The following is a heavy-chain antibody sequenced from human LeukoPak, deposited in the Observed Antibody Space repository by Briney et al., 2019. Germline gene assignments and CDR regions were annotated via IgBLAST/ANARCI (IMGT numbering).Heavy chain of an antibody. V-gene: IGHV3-64D*06. D-gene: IGHD1-26*01. CDR3: VRAAIVRDLWVWLDP. CDR1: GFTFSCYS. CDR2: ISFNGGST. J-gene: IGHJ5*02. Sequence: GGSLRLSCSVSGFTFSCYSMDWVRQAPGKGLEYVLAISFNGGSTYYADSVKGRFTVSRDNSKNALYLQMNSLRDEDTAVYYCVRAAIVRDLWVWLDPWGQGTLVTVSS.